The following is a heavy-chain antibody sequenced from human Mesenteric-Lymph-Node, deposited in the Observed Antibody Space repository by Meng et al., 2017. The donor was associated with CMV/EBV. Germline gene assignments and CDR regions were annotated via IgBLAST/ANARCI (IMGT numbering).Heavy chain of an antibody. J-gene: IGHJ6*02. CDR2: INPSGGST. Sequence: ASVQVSCKASGYTFTSYYMHWVRQAPGQGLEWMGIINPSGGSTSYAQKFQGRVTMTRDTSTSTAYMELSSLRSEDTAVYYCARLEGGKGYGMDVWGQGTTVTVSS. CDR3: ARLEGGKGYGMDV. D-gene: IGHD3-16*01. V-gene: IGHV1-46*01. CDR1: GYTFTSYY.